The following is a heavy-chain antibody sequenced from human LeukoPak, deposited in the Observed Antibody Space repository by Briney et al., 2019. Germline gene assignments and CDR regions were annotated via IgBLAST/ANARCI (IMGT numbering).Heavy chain of an antibody. CDR1: GFTFSSYA. J-gene: IGHJ4*02. D-gene: IGHD6-19*01. V-gene: IGHV3-30-3*01. CDR3: ARESIAVAGHFDY. CDR2: ISYDGSNK. Sequence: PGRSLRLSCAASGFTFSSYAMHWVRQAPGKGLEWVAVISYDGSNKYYADSVKGRFTISRDNSKNTLYLQMNSLRAEDTAVYYCARESIAVAGHFDYWGQGTLVTVSS.